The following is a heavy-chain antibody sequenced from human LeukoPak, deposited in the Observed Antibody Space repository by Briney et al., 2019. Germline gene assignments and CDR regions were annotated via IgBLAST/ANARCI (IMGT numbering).Heavy chain of an antibody. CDR2: ISSSSSSI. Sequence: GGSLRLSCAASGFTFNSYSMNWVRQAPGKGLEWVSSISSSSSSIYYADSVKGRFTISRDNAKNSLYLQMNSLRAEDTAVYFCAKRGVVIRVILVGFHREAYYFESWGQGALVTVSS. CDR1: GFTFNSYS. CDR3: AKRGVVIRVILVGFHREAYYFES. D-gene: IGHD3/OR15-3a*01. J-gene: IGHJ4*02. V-gene: IGHV3-21*04.